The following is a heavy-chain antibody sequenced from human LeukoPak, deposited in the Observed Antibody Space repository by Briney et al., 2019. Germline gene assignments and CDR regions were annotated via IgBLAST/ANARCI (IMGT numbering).Heavy chain of an antibody. CDR3: AREQQLTLAGDY. D-gene: IGHD6-13*01. V-gene: IGHV3-30-3*01. CDR1: GFTFSSYA. CDR2: ISYDGSNK. Sequence: GGSLRLSCAASGFTFSSYAMHWVRQAPGKGLEGVAVISYDGSNKYYADSVKGRFTISRDNSKNTLYLQMNSLRAEDTAVYYCAREQQLTLAGDYWGQGTLVTVSS. J-gene: IGHJ4*02.